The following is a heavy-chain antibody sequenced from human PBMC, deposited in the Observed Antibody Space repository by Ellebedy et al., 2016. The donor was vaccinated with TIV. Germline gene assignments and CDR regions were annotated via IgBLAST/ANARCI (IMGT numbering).Heavy chain of an antibody. J-gene: IGHJ4*02. V-gene: IGHV4-39*01. D-gene: IGHD3-9*01. CDR3: ARHFGIDWGHYFDY. Sequence: MPSETLSLTCTVSGGSISSSSYYWGWIRQPPGKGLEWIGSIYYSGSTYYNPSLKSRVTISVDTSKNQFSLKLSSVTAADTAVYYCARHFGIDWGHYFDYWGQGTLVTVSS. CDR1: GGSISSSSYY. CDR2: IYYSGST.